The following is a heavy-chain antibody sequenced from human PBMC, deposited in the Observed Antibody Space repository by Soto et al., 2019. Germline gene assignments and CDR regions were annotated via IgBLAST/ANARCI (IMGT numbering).Heavy chain of an antibody. V-gene: IGHV3-33*01. CDR2: IWYDGSNK. J-gene: IGHJ5*02. Sequence: QVQLVESGGGVVQPGRSLRLSCAASGFTFSSYGMHWVRQAPGKGLEWVAVIWYDGSNKYYADSVKGRFTISRDNSKNTLYLKMNSLRAEDTAVYYCARDTPYSSSSPTWFDPWGQGTLVTVSS. CDR3: ARDTPYSSSSPTWFDP. D-gene: IGHD6-13*01. CDR1: GFTFSSYG.